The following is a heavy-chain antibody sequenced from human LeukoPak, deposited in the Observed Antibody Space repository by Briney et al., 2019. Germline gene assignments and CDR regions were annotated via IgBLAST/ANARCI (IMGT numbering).Heavy chain of an antibody. V-gene: IGHV4-4*02. Sequence: ASETLSLTCAVSGGSISSSNWWSWVRQPPGKGLEWIGEIYHSGSTNYNPSLKSRVTISVDKSKNQFSLQLNSVTPEDTAVYYCAREVGSSGWYRWFDPWGQGTLVTVSS. J-gene: IGHJ5*02. D-gene: IGHD6-19*01. CDR2: IYHSGST. CDR1: GGSISSSNW. CDR3: AREVGSSGWYRWFDP.